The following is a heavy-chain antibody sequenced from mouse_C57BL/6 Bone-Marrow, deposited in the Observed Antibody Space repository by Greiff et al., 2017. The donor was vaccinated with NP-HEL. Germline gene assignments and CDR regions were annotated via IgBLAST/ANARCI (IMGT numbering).Heavy chain of an antibody. CDR3: ARDPLYYGISWFAY. D-gene: IGHD1-1*01. Sequence: EVKVVESGGGLVKPGGSLKLSCAASGFTFSSYAMSWVRQTPEKRLEWVATISDGGSYNYYLDNVKGRFTISRDNTKKNLYLQMSHLKSEDTAMYYCARDPLYYGISWFAYWGQGTLVTVSA. J-gene: IGHJ3*01. V-gene: IGHV5-4*01. CDR1: GFTFSSYA. CDR2: ISDGGSYN.